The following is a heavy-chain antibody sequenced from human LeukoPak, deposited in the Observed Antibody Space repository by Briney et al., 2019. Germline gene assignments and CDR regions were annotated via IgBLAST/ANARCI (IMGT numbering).Heavy chain of an antibody. CDR1: GFTFSSYW. D-gene: IGHD4-17*01. Sequence: GGSLRLSCAASGFTFSSYWIHWVRQAPGKGLVWVSRINSDGSSTNYADSVKGRFTISRDNAKSSLFLHMNSLRAEDTALYYCARQDYGYSAFWGQGTLVTVSS. CDR2: INSDGSST. V-gene: IGHV3-74*01. CDR3: ARQDYGYSAF. J-gene: IGHJ4*02.